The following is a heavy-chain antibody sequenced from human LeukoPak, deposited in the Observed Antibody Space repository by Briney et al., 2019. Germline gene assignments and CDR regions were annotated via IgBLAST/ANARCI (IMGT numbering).Heavy chain of an antibody. CDR3: ARGPLITMIVVVD. D-gene: IGHD3-22*01. V-gene: IGHV4-39*01. CDR2: IYYSGST. CDR1: GGSISSSSYY. Sequence: PSETLSLTCTVSGGSISSSSYYCGWIRQPPGKGLEWIGSIYYSGSTYNNPSLNSRVTISVDTSKNQFSLKLSSVTAADTAVYYCARGPLITMIVVVDWGQGTLVTVSS. J-gene: IGHJ4*02.